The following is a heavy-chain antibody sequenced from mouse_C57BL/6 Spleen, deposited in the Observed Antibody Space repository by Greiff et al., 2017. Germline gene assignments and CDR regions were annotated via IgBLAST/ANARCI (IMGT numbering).Heavy chain of an antibody. CDR1: GYTFTSYW. D-gene: IGHD2-4*01. CDR2: IDPSDSYT. V-gene: IGHV1-69*01. CDR3: ARGYYYDKMAWFAY. J-gene: IGHJ3*01. Sequence: VQLQQPGAELVMPGASVKLSCKASGYTFTSYWMHWVKQRPGQGLEWIGEIDPSDSYTNYNQKFKGKSTLTVDKSSSTAYMQLSSLTSEYSAVYYCARGYYYDKMAWFAYWGQGTLVTVSA.